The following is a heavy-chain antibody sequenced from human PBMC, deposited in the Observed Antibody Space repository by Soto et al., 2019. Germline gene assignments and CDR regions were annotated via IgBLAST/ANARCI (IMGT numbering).Heavy chain of an antibody. CDR3: AKGGHDHLASDI. Sequence: GGSLRLSCAASGFTFSSYAMSWVRQAPGKGLEWVSAISRSGGGTYHADSVKGRFFMSRDNSRNTVYLQMNSLRVEDTAMYYCAKGGHDHLASDIWGRGTMVTVSS. V-gene: IGHV3-23*01. CDR2: ISRSGGGT. CDR1: GFTFSSYA. J-gene: IGHJ3*02.